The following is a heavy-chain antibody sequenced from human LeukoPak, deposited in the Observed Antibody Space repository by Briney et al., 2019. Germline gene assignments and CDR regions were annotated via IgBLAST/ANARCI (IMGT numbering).Heavy chain of an antibody. CDR2: INPNSGGT. V-gene: IGHV1-2*04. Sequence: ASVKVSCKASGYTFTGYYMHWVRQAPGQGLEWMGWINPNSGGTNYAQKFQGWVTMTRDTSISTAYMELSRLRSDDTAVYYCARSDSSSWYVYYGMDVRGQGTTVTVSS. J-gene: IGHJ6*02. CDR3: ARSDSSSWYVYYGMDV. D-gene: IGHD6-13*01. CDR1: GYTFTGYY.